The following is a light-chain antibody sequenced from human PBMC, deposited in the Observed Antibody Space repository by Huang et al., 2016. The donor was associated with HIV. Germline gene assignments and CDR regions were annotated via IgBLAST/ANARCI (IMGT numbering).Light chain of an antibody. CDR2: GAA. Sequence: EAVLTQSPVTLSLSAGERATLSCRASQILSSRSLAWYQQKPGQAPRLLIYGAARRATDIPARFSGSGSGTDFALTISGLEPEDCAVYFCQQYDSSPYTFGQGTQLEIK. V-gene: IGKV3-20*01. J-gene: IGKJ2*01. CDR3: QQYDSSPYT. CDR1: QILSSRS.